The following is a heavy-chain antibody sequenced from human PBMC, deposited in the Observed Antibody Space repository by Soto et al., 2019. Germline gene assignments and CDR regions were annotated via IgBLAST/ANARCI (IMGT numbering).Heavy chain of an antibody. J-gene: IGHJ4*02. CDR2: IYHSGST. CDR3: ARGTSSTLFDY. D-gene: IGHD2-2*01. Sequence: SETLSLTCAVSGGSISSGGYSWSWIRQPPGKGLEWIGYIYHSGSTYYNPSLKSRVTITVDRSKNQFSLKLSSVTAADTAVYYCARGTSSTLFDYWGQGTLVTVSS. V-gene: IGHV4-30-2*01. CDR1: GGSISSGGYS.